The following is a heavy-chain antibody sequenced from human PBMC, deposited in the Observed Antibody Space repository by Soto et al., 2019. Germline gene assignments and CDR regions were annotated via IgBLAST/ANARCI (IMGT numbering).Heavy chain of an antibody. J-gene: IGHJ5*02. V-gene: IGHV4-59*08. Sequence: PPETLSLTCTLSGSSISIDYWGWIRQFPRKGLEWIGFIYYRGRTNYNPSLKSRVTIPEDTPKNQFTWQRNALTPAATAFYYFERLIDNSWLDIWGQGTPVTVSS. CDR2: IYYRGRT. CDR3: ERLIDNSWLDI. CDR1: GSSISIDY.